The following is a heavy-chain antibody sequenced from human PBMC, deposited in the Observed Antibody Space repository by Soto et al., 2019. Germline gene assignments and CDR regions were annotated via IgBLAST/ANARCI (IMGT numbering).Heavy chain of an antibody. CDR1: GFTFSSCW. V-gene: IGHV3-7*01. CDR3: ARGPYSSSWYYNSSGYYQYYYYYGMDV. CDR2: IKQDGSEK. D-gene: IGHD6-13*01. Sequence: GGSLRLSCAASGFTFSSCWMSWVRQAPGKGLEWVANIKQDGSEKYYVDSVKGRFTISRDNAKNSLYLQMNSLRAEDTAVYYCARGPYSSSWYYNSSGYYQYYYYYGMDVWGQGTTVTVSS. J-gene: IGHJ6*02.